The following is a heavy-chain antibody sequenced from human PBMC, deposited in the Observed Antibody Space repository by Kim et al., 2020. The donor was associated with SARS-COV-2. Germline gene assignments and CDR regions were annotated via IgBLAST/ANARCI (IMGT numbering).Heavy chain of an antibody. Sequence: SETLSLTCTVSGGSISSGGYYWSWIRQHPGKGLEWIGYIYYSGSTYYNPSLKSRVTISVDTSKNQFSLKLSSVTAADTAVYYCAGDGGIAAAGGIYGMDVWGRGTTVTVSS. CDR3: AGDGGIAAAGGIYGMDV. V-gene: IGHV4-31*03. D-gene: IGHD6-13*01. J-gene: IGHJ6*02. CDR1: GGSISSGGYY. CDR2: IYYSGST.